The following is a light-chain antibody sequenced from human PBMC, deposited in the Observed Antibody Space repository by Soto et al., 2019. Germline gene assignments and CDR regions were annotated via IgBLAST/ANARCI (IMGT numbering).Light chain of an antibody. CDR2: EVN. V-gene: IGLV2-14*03. CDR1: SNDVGGYKY. Sequence: QSALTQPASVSGAPGQSITISCTGTSNDVGGYKYVSWYQQRPGTAPKLIMFEVNNRPSGVSDRFSGSRSANTASLTISGLQARDEADYYCSSYSSNNILSYVFGTGTKVTVL. J-gene: IGLJ1*01. CDR3: SSYSSNNILSYV.